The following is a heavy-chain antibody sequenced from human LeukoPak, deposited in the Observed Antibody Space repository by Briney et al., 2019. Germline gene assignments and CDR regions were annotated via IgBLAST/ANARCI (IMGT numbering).Heavy chain of an antibody. D-gene: IGHD2-2*02. V-gene: IGHV1-8*03. CDR1: GYTFTSYD. CDR3: ARSALGYCSSTSCYRDRYRAFDI. CDR2: MNPNSGNT. J-gene: IGHJ3*02. Sequence: GASVKVSCKASGYTFTSYDINWVRQATGQGLEWMGWMNPNSGNTGYAQKFQGRVTITADESTSTAYMELSSLRSEDTAVYYCARSALGYCSSTSCYRDRYRAFDIWGQGTMVTVSS.